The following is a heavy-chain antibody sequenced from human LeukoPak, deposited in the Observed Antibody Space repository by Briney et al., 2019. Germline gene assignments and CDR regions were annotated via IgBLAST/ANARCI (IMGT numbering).Heavy chain of an antibody. V-gene: IGHV3-33*01. D-gene: IGHD3-22*01. Sequence: PGRSLRLSCAASGFTFSSYGMHWVRQAPGKGLEWVAVIWYDGSNKYYADSVKGRFTISRDNSKNTLYLQMNSLRAEDTAVYYCASGHYDSSGYYYVPNDYWGQGTLVTVSS. CDR3: ASGHYDSSGYYYVPNDY. J-gene: IGHJ4*02. CDR1: GFTFSSYG. CDR2: IWYDGSNK.